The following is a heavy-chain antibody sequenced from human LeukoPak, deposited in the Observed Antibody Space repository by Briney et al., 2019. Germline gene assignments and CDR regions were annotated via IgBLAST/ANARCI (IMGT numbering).Heavy chain of an antibody. J-gene: IGHJ4*02. CDR1: GYTFTGYY. CDR2: VNPNSGDT. CDR3: ARGGGYDPLDY. D-gene: IGHD3-16*01. V-gene: IGHV1-2*02. Sequence: ASVKVSCKASGYTFTGYYLHWVRQAPGQGLEWMGCVNPNSGDTNYAQKFQGSVTMTRDTSTSTVYMELSSLRSEDTAVYYCARGGGYDPLDYWGQGTLVTVSS.